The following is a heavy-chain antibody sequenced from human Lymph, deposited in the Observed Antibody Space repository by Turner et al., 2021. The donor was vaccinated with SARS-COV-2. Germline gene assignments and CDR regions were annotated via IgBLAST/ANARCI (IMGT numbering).Heavy chain of an antibody. CDR3: AILIPPEVGGGDWFYP. V-gene: IGHV4-34*01. CDR1: GRSLSGYY. D-gene: IGHD2-21*01. J-gene: IGHJ5*02. Sequence: QLPLHQWCVELITHQEQLPLTCPVHGRSLSGYYWSWIRQPPGKGLEWIGKINNSGSTNYNPSLKSRVSISVVSSKIHSSLKLSSVTAADTAVYCCAILIPPEVGGGDWFYPWGQGSLVTVSS. CDR2: INNSGST.